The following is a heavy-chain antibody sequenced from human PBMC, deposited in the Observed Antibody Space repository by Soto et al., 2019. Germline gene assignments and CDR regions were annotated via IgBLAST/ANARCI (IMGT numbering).Heavy chain of an antibody. D-gene: IGHD3-3*01. V-gene: IGHV1-58*01. CDR3: VATDFPNPGAGP. Sequence: SVKRSCKASGFSFTSYAVRWVRQASGQRLEWIGWVVVGSGNTQTAPKLQDRVTITADMSTHVAYMFLGSLTSEDSAIYYCVATDFPNPGAGPWGQGTLVTVSS. J-gene: IGHJ5*02. CDR2: VVVGSGNT. CDR1: GFSFTSYA.